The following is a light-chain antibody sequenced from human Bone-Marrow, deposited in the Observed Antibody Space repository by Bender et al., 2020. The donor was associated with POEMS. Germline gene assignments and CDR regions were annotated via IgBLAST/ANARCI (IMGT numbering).Light chain of an antibody. CDR2: QDD. Sequence: SYDLTQPPSVSVSPGQTASITCSGDKLEDKYVAWYQQRSGQSPVMVICQDDKRPPEIPERFSAYNSGTAATLTISGTQAMDEADYHCQAWDSTTVVFGGGTKLTVL. CDR1: KLEDKY. CDR3: QAWDSTTVV. J-gene: IGLJ2*01. V-gene: IGLV3-1*01.